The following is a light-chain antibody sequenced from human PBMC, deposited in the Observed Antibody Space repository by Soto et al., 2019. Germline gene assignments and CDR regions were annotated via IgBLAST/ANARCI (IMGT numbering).Light chain of an antibody. V-gene: IGLV1-44*01. CDR3: AAWDDSLNGVL. CDR2: FDN. Sequence: QSVLTQPPSASGTPGRRVTISCSGRTSSIGSNAVNWYQHLPGTAPKLLIYFDNKRPSGVPDRFSGSKSGTSASLAISGLQSEDEADYYCAAWDDSLNGVLFGGGTKLTVL. CDR1: TSSIGSNA. J-gene: IGLJ2*01.